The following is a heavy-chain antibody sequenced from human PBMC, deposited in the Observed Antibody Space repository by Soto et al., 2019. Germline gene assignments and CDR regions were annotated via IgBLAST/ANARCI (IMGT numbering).Heavy chain of an antibody. D-gene: IGHD3-16*02. CDR2: ITPKGTNI. V-gene: IGHV3-21*01. Sequence: VGSLRLSCAASGSTMSTYTFNWVRHAPGKGLEWVASITPKGTNIFYADSVKGRFTISRDNAKNSLFLQMDSLRAEDTAIYYCARDPHIVIAQNGRPTAFDRWGQGALVTVSS. CDR3: ARDPHIVIAQNGRPTAFDR. CDR1: GSTMSTYT. J-gene: IGHJ5*02.